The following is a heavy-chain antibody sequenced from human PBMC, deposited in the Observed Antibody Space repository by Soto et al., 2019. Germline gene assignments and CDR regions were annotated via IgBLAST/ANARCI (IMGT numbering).Heavy chain of an antibody. CDR2: ISNSGSNI. CDR3: AQDIEIVDIVVTIVHHYSFSGMDA. J-gene: IGHJ6*02. V-gene: IGHV3-11*01. D-gene: IGHD5-12*01. Sequence: SLRLSCAASGFTFSDYYMSWIRQAPGKGLAWVSYISNSGSNIYYADSVKGRFTVSRDDAKNSLYLQMNSLRAEDTAVYYCAQDIEIVDIVVTIVHHYSFSGMDASGQATTVTVSS. CDR1: GFTFSDYY.